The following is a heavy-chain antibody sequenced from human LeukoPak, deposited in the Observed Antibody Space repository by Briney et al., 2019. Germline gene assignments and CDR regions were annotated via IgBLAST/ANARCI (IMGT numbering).Heavy chain of an antibody. Sequence: GGSLRLSCAASGFTFNNYAMTWVRQAPGKGLEWVSTISGSGDNTYYAVSVKGRFTIFRENSKNTLYLQMNSLRADDTAIYYCAKAHLVELGWHLDLWGRGSLVTVSS. D-gene: IGHD1-7*01. J-gene: IGHJ2*01. V-gene: IGHV3-23*01. CDR3: AKAHLVELGWHLDL. CDR1: GFTFNNYA. CDR2: ISGSGDNT.